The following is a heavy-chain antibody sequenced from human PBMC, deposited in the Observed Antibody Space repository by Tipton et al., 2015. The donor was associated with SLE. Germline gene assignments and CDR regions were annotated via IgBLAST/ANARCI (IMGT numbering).Heavy chain of an antibody. V-gene: IGHV5-51*03. Sequence: QLVQSGAEVKKPGESLKISCKGSGYSFTSYWIGWVRQMPGKGLEWIGIIYPGDSDTRYSPSFQGQVTISADKSISTAYLQWSSLKASDTAMYYCASSLLVAGSLHAFDIWGQGTMFTVSS. D-gene: IGHD6-19*01. CDR1: GYSFTSYW. CDR2: IYPGDSDT. CDR3: ASSLLVAGSLHAFDI. J-gene: IGHJ3*02.